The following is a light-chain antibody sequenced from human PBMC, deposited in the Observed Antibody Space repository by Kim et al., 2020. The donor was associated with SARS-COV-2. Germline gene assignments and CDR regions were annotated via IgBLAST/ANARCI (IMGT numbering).Light chain of an antibody. CDR3: NSRDSSGSQFKL. J-gene: IGLJ3*02. CDR2: GEN. Sequence: SSELTQDPTVSVALGQTVRITCQGDSLRDYSANWYQQKAGQAPVLVLHGENKRPSGIPDRFSGSKSDNTASLTITGAQAADEADYYCNSRDSSGSQFKLFGGGTKLTVL. CDR1: SLRDYS. V-gene: IGLV3-19*01.